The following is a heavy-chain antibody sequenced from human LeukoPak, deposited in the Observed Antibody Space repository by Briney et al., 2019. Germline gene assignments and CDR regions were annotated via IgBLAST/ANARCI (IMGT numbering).Heavy chain of an antibody. V-gene: IGHV3-74*01. D-gene: IGHD1-1*01. CDR3: ARDYNWNPPDY. J-gene: IGHJ4*02. CDR2: IDSDGRIT. CDR1: GFTFSSHW. Sequence: GGSLRLSCAASGFTFSSHWMHWVRHAPGKGLVWVSRIDSDGRITTYADSVKGRFTISGDNAKNTLYLQMNTLRDEDTAVYYCARDYNWNPPDYWGQGTLVTVSS.